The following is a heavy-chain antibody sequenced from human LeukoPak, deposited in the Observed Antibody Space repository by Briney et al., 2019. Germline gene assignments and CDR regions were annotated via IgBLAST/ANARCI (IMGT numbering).Heavy chain of an antibody. CDR1: GYTFTSYG. CDR3: ARSSITIFGVVIPYFYY. Sequence: ASVKVSCKASGYTFTSYGISWVRQAPGQGLEWMGWISAYNGNTNYAQKLQGRVTMTTDTSTSTAYMELRSLRSDDTAVYYCARSSITIFGVVIPYFYYWGQGTLVTVSS. CDR2: ISAYNGNT. V-gene: IGHV1-18*01. D-gene: IGHD3-3*01. J-gene: IGHJ4*02.